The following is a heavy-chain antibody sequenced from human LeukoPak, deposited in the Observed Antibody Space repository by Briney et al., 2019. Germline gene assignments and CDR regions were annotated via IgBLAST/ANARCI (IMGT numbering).Heavy chain of an antibody. CDR1: GRSFSGHY. D-gene: IGHD3-10*01. J-gene: IGHJ6*03. CDR2: INHSGST. CDR3: ARVRITSIRRDYYMDV. V-gene: IGHV4-34*01. Sequence: PSETLSLTCAVYGRSFSGHYWSWIRQPPGKGLEWIGEINHSGSTNYNPFLKSRVTISVDTSKNQFSLKLRSVTAADTAVYYCARVRITSIRRDYYMDVWGKGTTVIVSS.